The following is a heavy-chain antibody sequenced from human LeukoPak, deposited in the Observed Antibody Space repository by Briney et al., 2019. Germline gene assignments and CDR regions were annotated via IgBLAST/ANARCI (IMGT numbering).Heavy chain of an antibody. CDR2: ISHSGST. D-gene: IGHD2-2*01. V-gene: IGHV4-30-2*01. CDR3: ARGSTDCSSTSCYLTQPWDNYYYMDV. CDR1: GGSISSGGYY. Sequence: NPSETLSLTCTVSGGSISSGGYYWSWIRQPPGKGLEWIGYISHSGSTYYNPSPKSRVTISVDRSKNQFSLKLSSVTAADTAVYYCARGSTDCSSTSCYLTQPWDNYYYMDVWGKGTTVTVSS. J-gene: IGHJ6*03.